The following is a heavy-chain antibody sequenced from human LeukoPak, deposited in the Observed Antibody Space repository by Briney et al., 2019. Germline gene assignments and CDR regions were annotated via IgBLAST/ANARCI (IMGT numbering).Heavy chain of an antibody. V-gene: IGHV4-34*01. CDR3: ARGSFGHGYSSSKLKINWFDP. Sequence: SETLSLTCAVYGGSFSGYYWSWIRQPPGKGLEWIGEINHSGSTNYNPSHKSRVTISVDTSKNQFSLKLSSVTAADTAVYYCARGSFGHGYSSSKLKINWFDPWGQGTLVTVSS. J-gene: IGHJ5*02. CDR2: INHSGST. D-gene: IGHD6-13*01. CDR1: GGSFSGYY.